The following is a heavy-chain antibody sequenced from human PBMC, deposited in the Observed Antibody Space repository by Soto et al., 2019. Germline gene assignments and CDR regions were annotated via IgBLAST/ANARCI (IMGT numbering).Heavy chain of an antibody. J-gene: IGHJ4*02. Sequence: ASVKVSCKVSGYTLTELSMHWVRQAPGKGLEWMGGFDPEDGETIYAQKFQGRVTMTEDTSTDTAYMELSSLRSEDTAVYYCATATLRYSSSWYYFDYWGQGTLVTVSS. CDR2: FDPEDGET. CDR1: GYTLTELS. V-gene: IGHV1-24*01. D-gene: IGHD6-13*01. CDR3: ATATLRYSSSWYYFDY.